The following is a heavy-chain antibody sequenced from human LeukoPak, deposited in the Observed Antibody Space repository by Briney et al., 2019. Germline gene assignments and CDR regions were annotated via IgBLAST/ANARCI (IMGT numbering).Heavy chain of an antibody. CDR1: GYTFTSYG. J-gene: IGHJ4*02. CDR2: ISAYNGNT. V-gene: IGHV1-18*01. CDR3: ARAGYSSSWYWNRGARNFDY. D-gene: IGHD6-13*01. Sequence: ASVKVSCKASGYTFTSYGISWVRQAPGQGLEWMGWISAYNGNTNYAQKLQGRVTMTTDTSTSTAYMELRSLRSDDTAVHYCARAGYSSSWYWNRGARNFDYWGQGTLVTVSS.